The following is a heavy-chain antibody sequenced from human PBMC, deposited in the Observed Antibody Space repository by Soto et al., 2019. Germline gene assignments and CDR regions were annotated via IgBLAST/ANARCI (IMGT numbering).Heavy chain of an antibody. D-gene: IGHD3-16*01. CDR3: AKPSAPWGLYWFDP. CDR2: ISYDGSNK. J-gene: IGHJ5*02. CDR1: GFTFSSYG. V-gene: IGHV3-30*18. Sequence: GGSLRLSCAASGFTFSSYGMHWVRQAPGKGLEWVAVISYDGSNKYYADSVKGRFTISRDNSKNTLYLQMNSLRAEDTAVYYCAKPSAPWGLYWFDPWGQGTLVTVSS.